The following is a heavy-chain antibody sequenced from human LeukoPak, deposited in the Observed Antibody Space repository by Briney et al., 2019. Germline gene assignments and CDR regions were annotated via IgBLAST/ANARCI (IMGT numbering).Heavy chain of an antibody. CDR1: GFTFSDYW. D-gene: IGHD6-6*01. Sequence: GGSLRLSCAASGFTFSDYWMYWVRQAPGKGLVWVARINGDGSSTTYVDSVRGRFTISRDNAKKTLYLQMNSLRGEDAAVYYCARDMYSMSSARGAYWGQGALVTVSS. J-gene: IGHJ4*02. V-gene: IGHV3-74*01. CDR2: INGDGSST. CDR3: ARDMYSMSSARGAY.